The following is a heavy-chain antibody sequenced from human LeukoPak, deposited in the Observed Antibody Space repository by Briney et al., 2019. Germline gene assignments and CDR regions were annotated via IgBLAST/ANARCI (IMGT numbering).Heavy chain of an antibody. V-gene: IGHV3-30*03. Sequence: GGSLRLSCAASGFTFSSFVMHWVRQAPGKGLGWVAVISYDGSNKYYADSVRGRFTISRDNSKNTLYLQMNSLRVEDTAVYYCARDLRLFGPPDDYWGQGTLVTVSS. CDR1: GFTFSSFV. J-gene: IGHJ4*02. D-gene: IGHD3-10*01. CDR3: ARDLRLFGPPDDY. CDR2: ISYDGSNK.